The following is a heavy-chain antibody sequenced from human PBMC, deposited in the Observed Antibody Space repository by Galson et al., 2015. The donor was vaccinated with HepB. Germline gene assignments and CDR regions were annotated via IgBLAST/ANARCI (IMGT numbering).Heavy chain of an antibody. D-gene: IGHD4-17*01. CDR1: GFTFSSYA. CDR3: ARGWGSYGDYAEYFQH. J-gene: IGHJ1*01. V-gene: IGHV3-30-3*01. Sequence: SLRLSCAASGFTFSSYAMHWVRQAPGKGLEWVAVISYDGSNKYYADSVKGRFTISRDNSKNTLYLQMNSLRAEDTAVYYCARGWGSYGDYAEYFQHWGQGTLVTVSS. CDR2: ISYDGSNK.